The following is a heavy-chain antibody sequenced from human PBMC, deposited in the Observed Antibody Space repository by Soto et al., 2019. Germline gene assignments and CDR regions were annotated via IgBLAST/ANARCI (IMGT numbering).Heavy chain of an antibody. CDR3: ARDHLILPAHDFFYGSDV. CDR2: IPQDGVDG. CDR1: GLIFSMYS. V-gene: IGHV3-7*03. J-gene: IGHJ6*02. D-gene: IGHD2-21*02. Sequence: GGSLRLSCEVSGLIFSMYSMSWVRQTPGKGLEWVAKIPQDGVDGHYADAVKGRFTISRDNGKNSLYLQMNNLRAEDTAVYYCARDHLILPAHDFFYGSDVWGRGATVTVSS.